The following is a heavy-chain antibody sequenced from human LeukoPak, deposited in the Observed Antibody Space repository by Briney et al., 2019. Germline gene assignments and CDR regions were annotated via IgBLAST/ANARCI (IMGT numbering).Heavy chain of an antibody. Sequence: ASVKVSCKASGGTFSSYAISWVRQAPGQGLEWMGGTIPIFGTANYAQKFQGRVTITADKSTSTAYMELSSLRSEDTAVYYCAREGTIAVAGDAFDIWGQGTMVTVSS. CDR2: TIPIFGTA. CDR3: AREGTIAVAGDAFDI. CDR1: GGTFSSYA. D-gene: IGHD6-19*01. V-gene: IGHV1-69*06. J-gene: IGHJ3*02.